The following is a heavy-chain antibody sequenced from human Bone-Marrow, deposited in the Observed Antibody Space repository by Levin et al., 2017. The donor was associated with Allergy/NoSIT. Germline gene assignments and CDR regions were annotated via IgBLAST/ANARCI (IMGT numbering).Heavy chain of an antibody. J-gene: IGHJ5*02. CDR3: AREIRGVGWFDP. D-gene: IGHD3-10*01. Sequence: GESLKISCAASGFIVSNNYMSWVRQAPGKGLEWVSVIYSVGSTYYADSVKGRFTISRDNSKNTVYLQMNSLRAEDTAVYYCAREIRGVGWFDPWGQGTLVTVSS. CDR2: IYSVGST. CDR1: GFIVSNNY. V-gene: IGHV3-66*02.